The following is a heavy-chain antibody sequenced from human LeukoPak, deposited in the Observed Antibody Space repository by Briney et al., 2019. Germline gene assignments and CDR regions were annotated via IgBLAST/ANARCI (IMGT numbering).Heavy chain of an antibody. Sequence: GWIRQPPGKALEWLALIYWNDDKRYSPSLKSRLTITKDTSKNQVVLTMTNMDPVDTATYYCARFPTGTGFDYWGQGTLVTVSS. D-gene: IGHD4-17*01. J-gene: IGHJ4*02. V-gene: IGHV2-5*01. CDR3: ARFPTGTGFDY. CDR2: IYWNDDK.